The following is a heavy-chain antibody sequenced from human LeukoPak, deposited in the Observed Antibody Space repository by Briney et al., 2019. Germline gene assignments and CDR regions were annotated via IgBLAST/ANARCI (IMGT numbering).Heavy chain of an antibody. V-gene: IGHV3-23*01. D-gene: IGHD3-10*01. CDR3: ATTPGAYYYYHMDV. J-gene: IGHJ6*02. Sequence: GGGTYYADSVKGRFTVSRDNSKNTLYLQMNSLRAEDTAVYYCATTPGAYYYYHMDVWGQGTTVTVSS. CDR2: GGGT.